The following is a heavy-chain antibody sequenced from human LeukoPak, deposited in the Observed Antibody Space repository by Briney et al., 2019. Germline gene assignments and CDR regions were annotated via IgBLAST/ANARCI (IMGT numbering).Heavy chain of an antibody. V-gene: IGHV3-30*04. Sequence: GGSLRLSWAASGFTFSSYAMHWVRQAPGKGLEWVALISSDGSNKYYTDSVKGRFTISRDNSKNSLYLQMNSLRAEDTAVYYCARDPGSRYWGQGTLVTVSS. J-gene: IGHJ4*02. CDR1: GFTFSSYA. CDR2: ISSDGSNK. CDR3: ARDPGSRY.